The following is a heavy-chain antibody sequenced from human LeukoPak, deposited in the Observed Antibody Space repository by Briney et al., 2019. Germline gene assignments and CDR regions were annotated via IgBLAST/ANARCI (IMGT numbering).Heavy chain of an antibody. J-gene: IGHJ4*02. CDR3: AREEGTVVVPAAIPDY. D-gene: IGHD2-2*02. Sequence: SETLSLTCTVSGGSISSGDYYWSWIRQPPGKGLEWIGYIYYSGSTYYNPSLKSRVTISVDTSKNQFSLKLSSVTAADTAVYYCAREEGTVVVPAAIPDYWGQGTLVTVSS. V-gene: IGHV4-30-4*08. CDR1: GGSISSGDYY. CDR2: IYYSGST.